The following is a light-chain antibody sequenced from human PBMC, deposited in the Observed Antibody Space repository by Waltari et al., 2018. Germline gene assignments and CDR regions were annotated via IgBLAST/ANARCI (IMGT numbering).Light chain of an antibody. CDR1: NSDVGTYNY. J-gene: IGLJ3*02. CDR3: TSYVGSSDFVM. CDR2: DVT. V-gene: IGLV2-8*01. Sequence: QSALTQPPSASGSPGQSVTISCTGTNSDVGTYNYVSWYQQRPGEVPKLMIYDVTKRPSGVPDRFSGSKSGNTASLTVSGLQPEDEGDYYCTSYVGSSDFVMFGGGTKLTVL.